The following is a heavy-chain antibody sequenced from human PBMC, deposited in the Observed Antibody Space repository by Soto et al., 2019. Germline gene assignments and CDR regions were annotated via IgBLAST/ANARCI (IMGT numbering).Heavy chain of an antibody. CDR2: IWFDGSNK. CDR1: GFTFSSYG. CDR3: ATTGPY. Sequence: QVQLVESGGGVVQPGRSLRLSCAASGFTFSSYGMHWVRQATGKALEWVAVIWFDGSNKFYADSVKGRFTISRDNSKNTVSLQMNSLRDEDSAAYYCATTGPYWGQGTLVTVSS. J-gene: IGHJ4*02. V-gene: IGHV3-33*01.